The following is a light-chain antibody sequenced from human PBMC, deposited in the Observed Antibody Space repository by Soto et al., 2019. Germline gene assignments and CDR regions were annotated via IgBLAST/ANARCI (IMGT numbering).Light chain of an antibody. CDR1: QNIINY. CDR3: QQSYSIPWT. V-gene: IGKV1-39*01. J-gene: IGKJ1*01. Sequence: DIQMTQSPSSLSASVGDRVTITCRASQNIINYLNWYQQKPGKAPKLLIHAASSLQSGVPPRFSGTGSGTDFTLNISSLQPEDFATYGRQQSYSIPWTFGLGTNVEIK. CDR2: AAS.